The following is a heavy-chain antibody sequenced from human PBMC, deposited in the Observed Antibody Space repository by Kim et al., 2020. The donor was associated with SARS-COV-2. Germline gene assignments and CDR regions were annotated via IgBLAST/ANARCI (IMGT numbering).Heavy chain of an antibody. CDR1: GFTFSSYG. D-gene: IGHD4-17*01. CDR3: ANYGAMSTVTTNYYYYYYGMDV. Sequence: GGSLRLSCAASGFTFSSYGMHWVRQAPGKGLEWVEVISYDGSNKYYADSVKGRFTISRDNSKNTLYLQMNSLRAEDTAVYYCANYGAMSTVTTNYYYYYYGMDVWGQGTTVTVSS. V-gene: IGHV3-30*18. CDR2: ISYDGSNK. J-gene: IGHJ6*02.